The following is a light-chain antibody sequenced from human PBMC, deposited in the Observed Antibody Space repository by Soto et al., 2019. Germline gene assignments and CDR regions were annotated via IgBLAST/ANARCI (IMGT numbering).Light chain of an antibody. CDR2: EVS. CDR3: SSYTDTTTLAL. Sequence: QSALTQPASVSGSPGQSITISCTGTTSDVGGYNYVSWYQQHSGKAPKLMIYEVSNRPSGVSNRFSGSKSGNTASLTISGLQAEDEADYYCSSYTDTTTLALFGGGTQLTVL. V-gene: IGLV2-14*01. J-gene: IGLJ2*01. CDR1: TSDVGGYNY.